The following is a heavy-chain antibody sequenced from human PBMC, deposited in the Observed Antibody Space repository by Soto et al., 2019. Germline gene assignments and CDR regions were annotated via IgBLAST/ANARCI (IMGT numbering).Heavy chain of an antibody. V-gene: IGHV3-23*01. CDR1: GFTFSSYA. Sequence: PGGSLRLSCAASGFTFSSYAMSWVRQAPGKGLEWVSAISSSSSTIYYADSVKGRFTISRDNAKNTLYLQMNSLRAEDTAVYYCAIRASYYDSSGYFDYWGQGTLVTVSS. J-gene: IGHJ4*02. CDR3: AIRASYYDSSGYFDY. D-gene: IGHD3-22*01. CDR2: ISSSSSTI.